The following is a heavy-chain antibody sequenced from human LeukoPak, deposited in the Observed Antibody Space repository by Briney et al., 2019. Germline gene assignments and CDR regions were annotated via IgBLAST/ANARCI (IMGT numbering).Heavy chain of an antibody. CDR2: ISGGGGST. CDR1: GFTFSSYA. J-gene: IGHJ4*02. Sequence: TGGSLRPSCAASGFTFSSYAMSWVRQALGKGLEWVSAISGGGGSTYYADSVKGRFTISRDNAKNSLYLQMNSLRAEDTAVYYCARRYFDYWGQGTLVTVSS. V-gene: IGHV3-23*01. CDR3: ARRYFDY.